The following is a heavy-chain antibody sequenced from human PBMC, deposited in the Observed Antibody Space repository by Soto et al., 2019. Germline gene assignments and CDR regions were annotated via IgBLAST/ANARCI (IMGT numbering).Heavy chain of an antibody. Sequence: QVQLQESGPGLVKPSETLSLTCTVSGGSVSSGSYYWSWIRQPPGKGLEWIGYIYYSGSTNYNPSLSRRVTIAVDTSKHQFSLKLSSVSAADTEVYYGARFGDSSDPWGQGALVTVSS. CDR1: GGSVSSGSYY. V-gene: IGHV4-61*01. CDR2: IYYSGST. J-gene: IGHJ5*02. D-gene: IGHD4-17*01. CDR3: ARFGDSSDP.